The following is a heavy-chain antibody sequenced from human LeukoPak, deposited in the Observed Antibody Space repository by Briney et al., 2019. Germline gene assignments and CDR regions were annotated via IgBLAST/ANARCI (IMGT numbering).Heavy chain of an antibody. CDR1: GFTFSTYS. D-gene: IGHD3-10*01. CDR3: ARDFKNSGGEPMDV. Sequence: GSLRLSCAASGFTFSTYSMNWVRPAPGKGLEWVSSISSSSSYIYYADSVKGRFTISRDNAKNSLYLQMNSLRAEDTAVYYCARDFKNSGGEPMDVWGQGTTVTVSS. V-gene: IGHV3-21*01. CDR2: ISSSSSYI. J-gene: IGHJ6*02.